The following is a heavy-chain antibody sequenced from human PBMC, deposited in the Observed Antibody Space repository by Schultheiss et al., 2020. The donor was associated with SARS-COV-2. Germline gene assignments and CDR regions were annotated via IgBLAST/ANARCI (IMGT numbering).Heavy chain of an antibody. CDR1: GFTFSSYT. Sequence: GESLKISRAASGFTFSSYTISWVRQAPGQGLEWMGWISAYNGNTNYAQKLQGRVTITADKSTSTAYMELSSLRSEDTAVYYCARDGRTNYYDSSGYYSNWGQGTLVTVSS. CDR2: ISAYNGNT. D-gene: IGHD3-22*01. V-gene: IGHV1-18*01. CDR3: ARDGRTNYYDSSGYYSN. J-gene: IGHJ4*02.